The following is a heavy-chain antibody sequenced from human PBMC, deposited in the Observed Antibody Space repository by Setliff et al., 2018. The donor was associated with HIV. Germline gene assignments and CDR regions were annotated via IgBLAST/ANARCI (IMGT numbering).Heavy chain of an antibody. CDR3: AKGAGGYYDQ. Sequence: ASVKVSCKTSGYDFNGHDINWVRQATGQGLEWIGWMNPNSGSTGFAQKFQGRVTLTRDITIYTAYMELKRLTSDDTALYYCAKGAGGYYDQWSQGTLVTVSS. CDR1: GYDFNGHD. J-gene: IGHJ4*02. D-gene: IGHD2-15*01. CDR2: MNPNSGST. V-gene: IGHV1-8*01.